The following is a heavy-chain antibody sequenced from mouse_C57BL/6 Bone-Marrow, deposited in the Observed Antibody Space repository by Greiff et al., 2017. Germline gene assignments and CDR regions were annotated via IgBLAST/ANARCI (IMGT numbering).Heavy chain of an antibody. CDR2: INPGSGGT. D-gene: IGHD5-1-1*01. V-gene: IGHV1-54*01. CDR3: ARGNSYPGDY. J-gene: IGHJ2*01. Sequence: VQLQQSGAELVRPGTSVKVSCKASGYAFTNYLIEWVKQRPGQGLEWIGVINPGSGGTNYNEKFKGKATLTADKSSSTAYMQLSSLTSEDSAVYFCARGNSYPGDYWGQGTTLTVSS. CDR1: GYAFTNYL.